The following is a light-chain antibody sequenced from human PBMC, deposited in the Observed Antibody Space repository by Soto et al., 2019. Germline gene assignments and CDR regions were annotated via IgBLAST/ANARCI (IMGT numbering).Light chain of an antibody. CDR1: SSNIGINT. Sequence: QSVLTQPPSASGTPGQRVTISCSGRSSNIGINTVNWYQQVPGTAPKLLIYTDNQLPSGVPDRFSGSKSGTSASLAISGLQSEDEADYYCAAWDDSLNGLYVFGTGTKLTVL. CDR2: TDN. V-gene: IGLV1-44*01. J-gene: IGLJ1*01. CDR3: AAWDDSLNGLYV.